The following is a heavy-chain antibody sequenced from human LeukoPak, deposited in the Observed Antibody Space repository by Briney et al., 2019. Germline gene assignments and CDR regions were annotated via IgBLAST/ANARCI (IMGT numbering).Heavy chain of an antibody. CDR2: INPNSGGT. V-gene: IGHV1-2*02. D-gene: IGHD6-13*01. Sequence: ASVKVSCKASGYTFTGYYMHWVRQAPGQGLEWMGWINPNSGGTNYAQKFQGRVTMTRDTSISTAYMELSRLRSDDTAVYYCARDHRLGYSSSWYLGNWFDPWGQGTLVTVSS. CDR1: GYTFTGYY. CDR3: ARDHRLGYSSSWYLGNWFDP. J-gene: IGHJ5*02.